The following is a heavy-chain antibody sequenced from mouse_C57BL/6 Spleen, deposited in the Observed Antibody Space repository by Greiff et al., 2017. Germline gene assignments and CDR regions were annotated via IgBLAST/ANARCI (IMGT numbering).Heavy chain of an antibody. D-gene: IGHD2-3*01. CDR3: ARGGDGYCYAMDY. Sequence: QVQLQQPGAELVKPGASVKLSCKASGYTFTSYWMHWVKQRPGQGLEWIGMIHPNSGSTNYNEKFKSKATLTVDKSSSTAYMQLSSLTSEDSAVYYCARGGDGYCYAMDYWGQGTSVTVSS. V-gene: IGHV1-64*01. CDR2: IHPNSGST. CDR1: GYTFTSYW. J-gene: IGHJ4*01.